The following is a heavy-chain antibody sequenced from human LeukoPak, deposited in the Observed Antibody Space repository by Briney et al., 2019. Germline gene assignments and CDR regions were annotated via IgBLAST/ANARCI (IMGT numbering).Heavy chain of an antibody. CDR3: ARPGSSGYLY. J-gene: IGHJ4*02. CDR2: ISRSASTI. Sequence: GGSLRLSCAASGFTLSSYSMNWVRQAPGKGLEWVSYISRSASTIFYADSVRGRFTISRDNAQNSLYLQMNSLRAEDTAIYYCARPGSSGYLYWGQGTLVTVSS. D-gene: IGHD3-22*01. V-gene: IGHV3-48*01. CDR1: GFTLSSYS.